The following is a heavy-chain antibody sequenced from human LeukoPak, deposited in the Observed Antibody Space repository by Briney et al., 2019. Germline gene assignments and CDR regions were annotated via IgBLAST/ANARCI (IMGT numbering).Heavy chain of an antibody. CDR1: GFTFTSYA. J-gene: IGHJ4*02. V-gene: IGHV3-23*01. D-gene: IGHD6-13*01. CDR3: AKRTAAVGPYFDF. Sequence: PGGSLRLSCAASGFTFTSYAMSWVRQAPGKGLEWVSGISASGGSTYYADSVKGRFTFSRDNSKNTLYLQMNSLRAEDTAVYLCAKRTAAVGPYFDFWGQGTLVTVSS. CDR2: ISASGGST.